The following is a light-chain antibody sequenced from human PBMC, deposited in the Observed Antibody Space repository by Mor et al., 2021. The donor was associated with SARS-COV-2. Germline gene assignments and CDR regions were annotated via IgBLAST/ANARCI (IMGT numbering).Light chain of an antibody. J-gene: IGLJ1*01. V-gene: IGLV2-23*02. Sequence: EVNKRPSGVSIRFSGSNSGNTASLTISGLQADDEADYYCCSFAGSYTFVYVFGRGTNVTFL. CDR2: EVN. CDR3: CSFAGSYTFVYV.